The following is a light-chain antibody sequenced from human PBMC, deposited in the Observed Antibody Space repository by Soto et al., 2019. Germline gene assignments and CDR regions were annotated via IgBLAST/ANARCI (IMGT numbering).Light chain of an antibody. V-gene: IGLV2-14*01. CDR3: HSYTSSSTYV. Sequence: QSVLTQPASVSGSPGQSITISCTGTSSDVGGYKYVSWYQQHPGKAPKLMIYEVSNRPSGISNRFSGSKSGNTASLTISGLQAEEEADYYCHSYTSSSTYVFGTGTKVTVL. J-gene: IGLJ1*01. CDR2: EVS. CDR1: SSDVGGYKY.